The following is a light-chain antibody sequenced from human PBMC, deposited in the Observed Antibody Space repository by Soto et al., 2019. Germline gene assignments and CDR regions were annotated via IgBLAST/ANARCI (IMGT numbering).Light chain of an antibody. CDR2: EGN. CDR1: SSHIGSSNL. Sequence: QSVLTQPASVSGSPGQSITISCTASSSHIGSSNLVSWYQHHSGKAPKLIIYEGNKRPSGVSNRFSGSKSGKTASLTISGLQAEDEGTYYCSSYTSSSVYVFGTGTKLTVL. CDR3: SSYTSSSVYV. V-gene: IGLV2-14*02. J-gene: IGLJ1*01.